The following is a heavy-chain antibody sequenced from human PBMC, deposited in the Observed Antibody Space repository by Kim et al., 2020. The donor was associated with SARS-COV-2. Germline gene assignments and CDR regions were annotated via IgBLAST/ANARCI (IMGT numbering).Heavy chain of an antibody. Sequence: ASVKVSCKTSGYTFNAYSINWVRQAPGQGLEWVGWISTYSGNTKYAQSVQGRVAVTTDTSTRTAYLELRSLRSDDTAVYYCARDNGFFDYWGQGTLVTGS. CDR3: ARDNGFFDY. J-gene: IGHJ4*02. CDR1: GYTFNAYS. V-gene: IGHV1-18*01. CDR2: ISTYSGNT.